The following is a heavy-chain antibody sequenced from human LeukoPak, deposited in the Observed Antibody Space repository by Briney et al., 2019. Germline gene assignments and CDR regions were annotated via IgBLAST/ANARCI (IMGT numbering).Heavy chain of an antibody. CDR1: GLTFSNHG. CDR3: AKDKGVVAFDI. D-gene: IGHD2-15*01. CDR2: IRNDGSDK. Sequence: GGSLRLSCATAGLTFSNHGMHWVRQAPGKGLEWVTFIRNDGSDKYYADSVKGRFTISRDNSKNTLYLQMNTLRAEDTAVYYCAKDKGVVAFDIWGQGQWSPCLQ. V-gene: IGHV3-30*02. J-gene: IGHJ3*02.